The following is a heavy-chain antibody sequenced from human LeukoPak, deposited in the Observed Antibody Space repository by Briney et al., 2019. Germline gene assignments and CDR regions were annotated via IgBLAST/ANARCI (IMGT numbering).Heavy chain of an antibody. CDR2: ISSNGSNT. Sequence: GGSLRLSCSASGFTFSSYAIPWVRQAPGKGLEYVSAISSNGSNTYYADSVKGRFTITRDNSENTHNSKNMVYLQMSSLRAEDTAVYYCVKDKISSWYTFDYWGQGTLVTVSS. V-gene: IGHV3-64D*06. D-gene: IGHD6-13*01. CDR1: GFTFSSYA. J-gene: IGHJ4*02. CDR3: VKDKISSWYTFDY.